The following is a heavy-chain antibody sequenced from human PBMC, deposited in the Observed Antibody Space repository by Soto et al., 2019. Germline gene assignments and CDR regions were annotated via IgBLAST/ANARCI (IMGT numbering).Heavy chain of an antibody. V-gene: IGHV1-3*01. CDR3: ARGSSSWENYYFYGLDV. Sequence: QVQLVQSGAEVKKPGASVKLSCKASGYSFTNHGIHWVRQAPGQRPEWMGWISAGNGQTKYSQRFQGRVTITRDTSASTAHMDLTSPTSEDTGVYYCARGSSSWENYYFYGLDVWGQGTTVTVSS. D-gene: IGHD6-13*01. CDR2: ISAGNGQT. CDR1: GYSFTNHG. J-gene: IGHJ6*02.